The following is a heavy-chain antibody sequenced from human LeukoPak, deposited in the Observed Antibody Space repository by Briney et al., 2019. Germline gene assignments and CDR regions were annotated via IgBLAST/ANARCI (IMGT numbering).Heavy chain of an antibody. CDR1: AFTFSSYW. J-gene: IGHJ4*02. CDR2: MKQQGSEK. CDR3: ARLWPFDY. V-gene: IGHV3-7*01. Sequence: GGSLRLSCAASAFTFSSYWMSWVRQAPGKGLEWGANMKQQGSEKYYVDSVKGRFTIYRDDDKNSLYLQMNSLRAEDTAVYYCARLWPFDYWGQGTLVTVSS. D-gene: IGHD2-21*01.